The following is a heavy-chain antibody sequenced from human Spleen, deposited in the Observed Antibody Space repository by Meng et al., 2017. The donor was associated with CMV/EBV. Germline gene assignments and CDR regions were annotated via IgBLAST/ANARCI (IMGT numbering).Heavy chain of an antibody. CDR1: GYTFTSYG. V-gene: IGHV1-18*01. CDR2: ISGYNGKT. D-gene: IGHD3-3*01. J-gene: IGHJ4*02. Sequence: SCKASGYTFTSYGIDWVRQAPGQGLEWMGWISGYNGKTYYAQKLQGRATMTTDTSTSTAYMEMRSLRSDDTAVYYCARGSRGDPFSDYWGQGTLVTVSS. CDR3: ARGSRGDPFSDY.